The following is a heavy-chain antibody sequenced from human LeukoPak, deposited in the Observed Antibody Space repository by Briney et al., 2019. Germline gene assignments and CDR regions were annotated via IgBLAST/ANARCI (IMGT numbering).Heavy chain of an antibody. D-gene: IGHD6-13*01. Sequence: ASVKVTCKASGYTFTAYYIHWVRQAPGQGREWMGWINPNSGDTNYAQKFQGRVTMTRDTSITTAYMDLTSLTSDDTAVYYCARRLSTWSEGWFDPWGQGTLVTVSS. V-gene: IGHV1-2*02. CDR3: ARRLSTWSEGWFDP. CDR1: GYTFTAYY. J-gene: IGHJ5*02. CDR2: INPNSGDT.